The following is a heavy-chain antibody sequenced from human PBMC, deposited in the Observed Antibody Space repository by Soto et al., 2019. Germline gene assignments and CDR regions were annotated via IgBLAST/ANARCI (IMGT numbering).Heavy chain of an antibody. CDR2: IIPLFGTT. J-gene: IGHJ6*02. CDR3: AAELGFGKFSVV. CDR1: GDTFKNCV. D-gene: IGHD7-27*01. V-gene: IGHV1-69*01. Sequence: QVQVVQSGVEVRRPGSSVKVSCKASGDTFKNCVISWVRQAPGQGLEWMGGIIPLFGTTDFAQRFQGRLTITTDESTTTAYMELSRLRYEDTATYYCAAELGFGKFSVVWGQGTTVIVSS.